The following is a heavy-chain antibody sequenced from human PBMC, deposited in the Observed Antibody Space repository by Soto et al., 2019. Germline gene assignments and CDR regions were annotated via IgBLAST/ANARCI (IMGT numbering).Heavy chain of an antibody. CDR1: GYTFTSYG. J-gene: IGHJ5*02. CDR3: ARYCSGGSCYHNWFDP. V-gene: IGHV1-18*01. CDR2: ISAYNGNT. D-gene: IGHD2-15*01. Sequence: GASVKVSCKASGYTFTSYGISWVRQAPGQGLEWMGWISAYNGNTNYAQKLQGRVTMTTDTSTSTAYMELRSLRSDDTAVYYCARYCSGGSCYHNWFDPWGQGTLVTVPQ.